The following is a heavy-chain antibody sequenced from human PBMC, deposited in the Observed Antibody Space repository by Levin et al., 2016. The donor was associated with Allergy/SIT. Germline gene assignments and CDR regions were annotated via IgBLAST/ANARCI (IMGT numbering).Heavy chain of an antibody. D-gene: IGHD4-17*01. J-gene: IGHJ4*02. Sequence: SETLSLTCTVSGGSISSSSYYVGLDPPAPRKGLEWIGSIYYSGSTYYNPSLKSRVTISVDTSKNQFSLKLSSVTAADTAVYYCAISDYGDQTFDYWGQGTLVTVSS. CDR3: AISDYGDQTFDY. CDR2: IYYSGST. CDR1: GGSISSSSYY. V-gene: IGHV4-39*01.